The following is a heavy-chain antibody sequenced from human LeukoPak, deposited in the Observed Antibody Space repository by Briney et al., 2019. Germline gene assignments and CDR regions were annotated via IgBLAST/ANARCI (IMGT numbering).Heavy chain of an antibody. Sequence: PGGSLRLSCAASGFGFSDAWMSWVRQAPGKGLEWVANIKQDGSEKYYVDSVKGRFTISRDNAKNSLYLQMNSLRAEDTAVYYCAREYYYDSSGYKHAFDIWGQGTMVTVSS. V-gene: IGHV3-7*01. CDR2: IKQDGSEK. J-gene: IGHJ3*02. CDR3: AREYYYDSSGYKHAFDI. D-gene: IGHD3-22*01. CDR1: GFGFSDAW.